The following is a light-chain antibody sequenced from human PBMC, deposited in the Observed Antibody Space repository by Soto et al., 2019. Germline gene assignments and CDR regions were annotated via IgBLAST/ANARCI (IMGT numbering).Light chain of an antibody. CDR1: SSDVGGYNY. V-gene: IGLV2-14*01. Sequence: QSALTQPASVSGSPGQSITISCTGTSSDVGGYNYVSWYQQHPGKAPKLMIYDASNRPSGVSNRFSGSKSGNTASLTISGLQAEDEADYYCSSYTSSILFGGGTKVTVL. J-gene: IGLJ2*01. CDR2: DAS. CDR3: SSYTSSIL.